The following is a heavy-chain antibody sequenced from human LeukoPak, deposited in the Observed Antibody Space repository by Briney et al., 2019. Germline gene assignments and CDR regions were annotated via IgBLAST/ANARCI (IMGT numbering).Heavy chain of an antibody. J-gene: IGHJ4*02. Sequence: SETLSRTCTVSGYSISSGYYWGWIRQPPGKGLEWIGSIYHSASTYYNPSLKGRITISVDTPKHKFSLKLRSVTAADTAVYYCAGIMQLASVDYWGQGTPVTVSS. CDR3: AGIMQLASVDY. CDR1: GYSISSGYY. CDR2: IYHSAST. V-gene: IGHV4-38-2*02. D-gene: IGHD6-13*01.